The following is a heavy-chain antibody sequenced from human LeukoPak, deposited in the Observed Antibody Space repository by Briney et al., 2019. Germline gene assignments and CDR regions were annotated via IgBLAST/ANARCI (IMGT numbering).Heavy chain of an antibody. J-gene: IGHJ5*02. CDR3: ARVVDYYDSSGYYYAWFDP. D-gene: IGHD3-22*01. Sequence: PSETLSLTCAVYGGSFSGYYWSWIRQPPGKGLEWIGEINHSGSTNYNPSLKSRVTISVDTSKNQFSLKLSSVTAADTAVYYCARVVDYYDSSGYYYAWFDPWGQGTLVTVSS. CDR2: INHSGST. V-gene: IGHV4-34*01. CDR1: GGSFSGYY.